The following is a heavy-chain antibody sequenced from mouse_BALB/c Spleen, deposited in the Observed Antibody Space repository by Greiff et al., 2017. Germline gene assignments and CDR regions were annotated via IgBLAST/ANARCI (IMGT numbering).Heavy chain of an antibody. V-gene: IGHV5-12-2*01. CDR2: ISNGGGST. CDR1: GFTFSSYT. Sequence: EVKVVESGGGLVQPGGSLKLSCAASGFTFSSYTMSWVRQTPEKRLEWVAYISNGGGSTYYPDTVKGRFTITRDKAKNTLYLQMSSLKSEDTAMYYCARGDDEGTWFAYWGQGTLVTVSA. CDR3: ARGDDEGTWFAY. J-gene: IGHJ3*01.